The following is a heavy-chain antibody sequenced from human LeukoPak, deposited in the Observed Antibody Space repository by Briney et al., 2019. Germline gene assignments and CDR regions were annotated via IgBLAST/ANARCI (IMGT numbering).Heavy chain of an antibody. CDR3: AKGASSGWLLYWFDP. CDR2: ISGSGVST. CDR1: GFTFSSYV. Sequence: GGSLRLSCAASGFTFSSYVMTWVRQAPGRGLEWVSGISGSGVSTYYADSVKGRFTISRDNSKNTLYLQINSLRAEDTAIHYCAKGASSGWLLYWFDPWGQGTLVTVSS. D-gene: IGHD6-19*01. J-gene: IGHJ5*02. V-gene: IGHV3-23*01.